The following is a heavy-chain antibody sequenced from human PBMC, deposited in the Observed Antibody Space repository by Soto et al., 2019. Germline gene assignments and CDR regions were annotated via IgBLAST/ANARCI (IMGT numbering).Heavy chain of an antibody. V-gene: IGHV1-69*08. J-gene: IGHJ5*02. Sequence: QVQLVQSGAEVKKPGSSVKVSCKASGGTFSSYTISWVRQAPGQGLEWMGRIIPILGIANYAQKFQGRVTITANKSTSTAYMELSSLRSEDTAVYYCARETSDRTAPSFDPWGQGTLVTVSS. CDR3: ARETSDRTAPSFDP. D-gene: IGHD2-2*01. CDR2: IIPILGIA. CDR1: GGTFSSYT.